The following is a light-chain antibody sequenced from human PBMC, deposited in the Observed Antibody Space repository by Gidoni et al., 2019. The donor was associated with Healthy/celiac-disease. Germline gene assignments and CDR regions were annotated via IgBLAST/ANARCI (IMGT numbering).Light chain of an antibody. CDR2: AAS. V-gene: IGKV1-39*01. CDR1: QSISSY. Sequence: DIQMTQSPSSLSASVGDRVTITCRASQSISSYLNWYQQKPGKAPKRLIYAASSLQSGVPSRFSGSGSGTDFTLTISSLQPEDFATYYCQQSYSTPAVTFGGGTKVEIK. J-gene: IGKJ4*01. CDR3: QQSYSTPAVT.